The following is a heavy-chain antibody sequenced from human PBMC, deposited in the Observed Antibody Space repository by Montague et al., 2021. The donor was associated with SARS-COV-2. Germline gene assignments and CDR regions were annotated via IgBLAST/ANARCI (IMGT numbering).Heavy chain of an antibody. Sequence: ETLSLTCAVHGGSSSTYSWNWIRQPPGKGLEWIGEIHHGGSTNYNPPLKSRVTISADTSKNQFSLKLTSVAAADTAVYYCARLGGGVVPSPILGVGPYYSYYYMDVWGKGTTVTVSS. J-gene: IGHJ6*03. CDR1: GGSSSTYS. V-gene: IGHV4-34*01. CDR3: ARLGGGVVPSPILGVGPYYSYYYMDV. CDR2: IHHGGST. D-gene: IGHD3-10*01.